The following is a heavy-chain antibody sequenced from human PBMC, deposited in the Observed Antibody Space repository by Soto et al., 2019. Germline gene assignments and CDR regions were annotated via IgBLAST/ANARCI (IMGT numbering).Heavy chain of an antibody. CDR1: GNTFASHG. V-gene: IGHV1-18*01. J-gene: IGHJ4*02. CDR2: ISGFNGQT. D-gene: IGHD3-10*01. Sequence: QVQLVQSGPEVKKPGASVKVSCKASGNTFASHGFSWVRQAPGQGLEWMGWISGFNGQTNYALKFQGRVTLTTDTSMSTAYMELRSLRSDDTAVYFWARVDPRGVAVVRDYWGQGTLVTVSS. CDR3: ARVDPRGVAVVRDY.